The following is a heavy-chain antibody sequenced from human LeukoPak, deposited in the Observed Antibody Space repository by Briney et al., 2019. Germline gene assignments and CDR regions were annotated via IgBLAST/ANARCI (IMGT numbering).Heavy chain of an antibody. J-gene: IGHJ1*01. CDR3: ARDRGSYYYDSSGYHQYFQH. Sequence: TSETLSLTCTVSGGSISSSSYYWGWIRQPPGKGLEWIGSIYYSGSTYYNPSLKSRVTISVDTSKNQFSLKLSSVTAADTAVYYCARDRGSYYYDSSGYHQYFQHWGQGTLVTVSS. CDR1: GGSISSSSYY. V-gene: IGHV4-39*07. CDR2: IYYSGST. D-gene: IGHD3-22*01.